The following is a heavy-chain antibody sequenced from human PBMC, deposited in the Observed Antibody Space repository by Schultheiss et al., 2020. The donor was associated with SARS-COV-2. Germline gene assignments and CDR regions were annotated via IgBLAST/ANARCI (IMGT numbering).Heavy chain of an antibody. Sequence: GGSLRLSCAASGFTFSSYGMHWVRQAPGKGLEWVAVIWYDGSNKYYADSVKGRFTISRDNSKNTLYLQMNSLRAEDTAVYYCARGPVVGYSGTYLGYFQHWGQGTLVTVSS. CDR3: ARGPVVGYSGTYLGYFQH. V-gene: IGHV3-33*01. D-gene: IGHD1-26*01. J-gene: IGHJ1*01. CDR1: GFTFSSYG. CDR2: IWYDGSNK.